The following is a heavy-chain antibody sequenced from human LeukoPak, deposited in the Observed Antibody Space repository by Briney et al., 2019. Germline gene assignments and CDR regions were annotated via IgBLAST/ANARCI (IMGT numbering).Heavy chain of an antibody. J-gene: IGHJ4*02. D-gene: IGHD2-21*02. CDR3: AGVWLLFRFDY. Sequence: ASVNVSCKASVGTFSSYAISWVRQAPGQGLEWMGGIIPIFGTANYAQKFQGRVTITADESTSTAYMELSSLRSEDTAVYYCAGVWLLFRFDYWGQGTLVTVSS. V-gene: IGHV1-69*13. CDR1: VGTFSSYA. CDR2: IIPIFGTA.